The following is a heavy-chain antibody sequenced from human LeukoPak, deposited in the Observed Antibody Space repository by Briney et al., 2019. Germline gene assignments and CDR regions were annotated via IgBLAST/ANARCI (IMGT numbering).Heavy chain of an antibody. D-gene: IGHD1-26*01. J-gene: IGHJ4*02. Sequence: ASVKVSCKASGYTFTSYGISWVRQAPGQGLEWMGWISADNGNTNYAQKLQGRVTMTTDTSTSTAYMELRSLRSDDTAVYYCAREREDTEGGIIGYWGQGTLVTVSS. CDR1: GYTFTSYG. V-gene: IGHV1-18*01. CDR3: AREREDTEGGIIGY. CDR2: ISADNGNT.